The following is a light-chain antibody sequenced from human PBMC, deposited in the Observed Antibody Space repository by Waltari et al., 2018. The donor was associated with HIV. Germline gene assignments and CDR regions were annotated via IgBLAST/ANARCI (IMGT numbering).Light chain of an antibody. J-gene: IGLJ2*01. Sequence: SVLTQPPSVSGTHGSTVAISSFGTRRNNGRNYRYWFQQFTGTTPKLLIYRRYRRPSVVPDRFAGSNSGTSASLAISGLRSEDASDYYCAAWDDSLSGVFFCGGTKLTVL. CDR1: RRNNGRNY. V-gene: IGLV1-47*01. CDR2: RRY. CDR3: AAWDDSLSGVF.